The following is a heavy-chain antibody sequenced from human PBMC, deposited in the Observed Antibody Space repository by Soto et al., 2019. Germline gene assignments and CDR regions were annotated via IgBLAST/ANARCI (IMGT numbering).Heavy chain of an antibody. V-gene: IGHV1-8*01. Sequence: QVQLLQSGAEVKKPGASVMVSCKASGFTFITYDFSWVRQAAGQGLEWMGWMNPNNGNAGFAQKFRGRINMTRNTSISTAYLELSSLRSDDSAVYFCARRKERSGPYYLDLWGQGTQVTVSS. CDR2: MNPNNGNA. D-gene: IGHD6-25*01. CDR1: GFTFITYD. J-gene: IGHJ4*02. CDR3: ARRKERSGPYYLDL.